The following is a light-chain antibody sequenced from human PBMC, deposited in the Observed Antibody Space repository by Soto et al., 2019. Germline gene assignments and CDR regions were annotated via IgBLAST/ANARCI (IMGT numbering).Light chain of an antibody. CDR2: WAS. V-gene: IGKV4-1*01. Sequence: DIVMTQSPDSLAVSLGERATINCKSSQSVLYSSNNKNQLDWYQQKPGQPPKLLISWASTRESGVPDRFSGSGSGADFTLTSSRLQAEDVAVYYCQQYYSGPRTFGVGTKVEIK. J-gene: IGKJ4*01. CDR3: QQYYSGPRT. CDR1: QSVLYSSNNKNQ.